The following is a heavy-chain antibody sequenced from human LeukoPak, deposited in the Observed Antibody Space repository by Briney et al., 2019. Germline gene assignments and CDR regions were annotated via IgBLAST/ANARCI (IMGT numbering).Heavy chain of an antibody. D-gene: IGHD3-10*01. CDR2: IIPIFGTA. Sequence: SVKVSCKASGGTFSSYVISWVRQAPGQGLEWMGGIIPIFGTANYAQKFQGRVTITADESTSTAYMELSSLRSEDTAVYYCARWRASGGYYYYYYMDVWGKGTTVTVSS. CDR1: GGTFSSYV. CDR3: ARWRASGGYYYYYYMDV. V-gene: IGHV1-69*13. J-gene: IGHJ6*03.